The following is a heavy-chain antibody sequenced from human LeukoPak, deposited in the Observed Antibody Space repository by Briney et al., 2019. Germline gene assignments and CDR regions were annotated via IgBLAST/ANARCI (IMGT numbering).Heavy chain of an antibody. CDR1: GYTFTSYG. CDR3: ARVNLGVLLWFGELFVQSNYYMDV. Sequence: GASVKVSCKASGYTFTSYGISWVRQAPGQGLEWMGWISAYNGNTNYAQKLQGRVTMTTDTSTSTAYMELRSLRSDDTAVYYCARVNLGVLLWFGELFVQSNYYMDVWGKGTTVTVSS. CDR2: ISAYNGNT. D-gene: IGHD3-10*01. J-gene: IGHJ6*03. V-gene: IGHV1-18*01.